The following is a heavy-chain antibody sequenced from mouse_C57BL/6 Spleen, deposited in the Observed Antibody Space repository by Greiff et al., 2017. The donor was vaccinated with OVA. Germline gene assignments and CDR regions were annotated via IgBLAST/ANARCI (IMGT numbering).Heavy chain of an antibody. Sequence: QVQLKQSGPELVKPGASVKLSCKASGYTFTSYDINWVKQRPGQGLEWIGWIYPRAGSTKYNEKFKGKATLTVDTSSSTAYMELHSLTSEDSAVYFCAGSSRFAYWGQGTLVTVSA. V-gene: IGHV1-85*01. CDR2: IYPRAGST. CDR1: GYTFTSYD. D-gene: IGHD1-1*01. J-gene: IGHJ3*01. CDR3: AGSSRFAY.